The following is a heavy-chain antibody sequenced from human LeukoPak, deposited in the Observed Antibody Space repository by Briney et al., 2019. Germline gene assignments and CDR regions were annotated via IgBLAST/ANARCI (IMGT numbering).Heavy chain of an antibody. CDR3: ARVSSSSFLGY. Sequence: GGSLRLSCAASGFTFSSYSMNWVRQAPGKGLEWVSSISSGSSYMYYADSVKGRFTISRDNAKNTLYLQMNSLRAEDTAVYYCARVSSSSFLGYWGQGTLVTVSS. V-gene: IGHV3-21*01. CDR1: GFTFSSYS. D-gene: IGHD6-6*01. J-gene: IGHJ4*02. CDR2: ISSGSSYM.